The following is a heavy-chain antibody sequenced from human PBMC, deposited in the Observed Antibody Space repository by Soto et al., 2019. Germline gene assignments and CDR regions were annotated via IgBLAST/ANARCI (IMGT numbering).Heavy chain of an antibody. CDR1: GYTFTSYY. CDR3: ARDRHSNSYYFGY. D-gene: IGHD4-4*01. J-gene: IGHJ4*02. CDR2: INPSGGST. V-gene: IGHV1-46*03. Sequence: QVQLVQSGAEVKKPGSSVKVSCKASGYTFTSYYMHWVRQAPGQGLEWMGIINPSGGSTSYEQKFQGRVTMFRDTSASTDYMDLSSLRSEDTAVYYCARDRHSNSYYFGYWGQGTLVTVSS.